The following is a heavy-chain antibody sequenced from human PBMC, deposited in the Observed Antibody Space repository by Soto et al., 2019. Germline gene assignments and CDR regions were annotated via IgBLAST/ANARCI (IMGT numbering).Heavy chain of an antibody. CDR3: ARDFGHGYYLDY. J-gene: IGHJ4*02. CDR2: ITDSSDTV. Sequence: GGSLRLSCVASGFSFSNYNMNWVRQAPGKGLEWVSCITDSSDTVHYADSVRGRFTISRDNAGSSLYLQMNSLRDEDTAVYFCARDFGHGYYLDYWGRGTLVTVSS. D-gene: IGHD3-3*01. V-gene: IGHV3-48*02. CDR1: GFSFSNYN.